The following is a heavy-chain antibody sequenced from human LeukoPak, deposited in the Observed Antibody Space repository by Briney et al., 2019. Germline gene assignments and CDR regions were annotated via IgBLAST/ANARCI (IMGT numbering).Heavy chain of an antibody. CDR3: ARGLVGYYDSSGYGGFDY. V-gene: IGHV1-2*02. CDR2: INPNSGGT. D-gene: IGHD3-22*01. J-gene: IGHJ4*02. CDR1: GYTFTGYY. Sequence: ASVKVSCKASGYTFTGYYMHWVRQAPGQGLEWMGWINPNSGGTNYAQKFQGRVTMTRDTSISTAYMELSRLRSDDTAVYYCARGLVGYYDSSGYGGFDYWGQGTLVTVSS.